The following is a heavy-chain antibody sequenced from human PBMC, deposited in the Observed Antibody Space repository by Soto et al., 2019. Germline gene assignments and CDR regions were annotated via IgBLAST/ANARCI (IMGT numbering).Heavy chain of an antibody. Sequence: QVQLVQSGAEVKKPGASVKVSCKASGYTFTSYGISWVRQAPGQGLEWMGWISAYNGNTNYAQKLKGRVTMTTDTAASTAYMELRSLRSDDTAVYYCAREEALWFGELLPHYYMDVWGKGTTVTVSS. CDR3: AREEALWFGELLPHYYMDV. V-gene: IGHV1-18*01. D-gene: IGHD3-10*01. CDR1: GYTFTSYG. CDR2: ISAYNGNT. J-gene: IGHJ6*03.